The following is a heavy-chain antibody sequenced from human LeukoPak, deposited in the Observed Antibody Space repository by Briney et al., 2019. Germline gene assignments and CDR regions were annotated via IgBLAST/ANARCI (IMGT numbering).Heavy chain of an antibody. CDR2: INHSGST. CDR1: GGSFSGYY. J-gene: IGHJ4*02. V-gene: IGHV4-34*01. CDR3: ARHTPLLWFAVNY. D-gene: IGHD3-10*01. Sequence: SETLSLTCAVYGGSFSGYYWSWIRQPPGKGLEWIGEINHSGSTNYNPSLKSRDTISVDTSKNQFSLKLTSVTAADTAVYYCARHTPLLWFAVNYWGQGTLVTVSS.